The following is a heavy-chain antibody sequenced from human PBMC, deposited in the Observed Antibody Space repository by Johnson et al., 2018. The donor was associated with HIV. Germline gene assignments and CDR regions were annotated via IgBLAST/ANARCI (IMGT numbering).Heavy chain of an antibody. CDR2: ISYDGSNK. J-gene: IGHJ3*02. CDR1: GFTFSSYG. D-gene: IGHD2/OR15-2a*01. V-gene: IGHV3-30*18. CDR3: AKSLFSISWPYDAFDI. Sequence: VQLVESGGGVVQPGRSLRLSCAASGFTFSSYGMHWVRQAPGKGLEWVAVISYDGSNKYYADSVKGRFTISRDNSKNTLYLQMNSLRAEDTAVYYCAKSLFSISWPYDAFDIGGQGTMVTVSS.